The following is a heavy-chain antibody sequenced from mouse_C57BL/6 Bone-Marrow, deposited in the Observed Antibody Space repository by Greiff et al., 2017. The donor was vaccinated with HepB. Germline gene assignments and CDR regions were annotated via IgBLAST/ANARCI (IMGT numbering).Heavy chain of an antibody. J-gene: IGHJ4*01. CDR2: ISNGGGST. Sequence: EVQGVESGGGLVQPGGSLKLSCAASGFTFSDYYMYWVRQTPEKRLEWVAYISNGGGSTYYPDTVKGRFTISRDNAKNTLYLQMSRLKSEDTAMYYCARQIYYGTPYAMDYWGQGTSVTVSS. V-gene: IGHV5-12*01. CDR1: GFTFSDYY. D-gene: IGHD2-1*01. CDR3: ARQIYYGTPYAMDY.